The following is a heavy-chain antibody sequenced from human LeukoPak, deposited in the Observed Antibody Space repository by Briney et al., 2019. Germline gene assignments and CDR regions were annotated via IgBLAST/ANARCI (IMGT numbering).Heavy chain of an antibody. V-gene: IGHV3-23*01. Sequence: GGSLRLSCAASGFTFSSYAMSWVRQAPGKGLEWVSAISGSGGSTYYADSVKGRFTISRDNSKSTLYLQMNSLRAEDTAVYYCARALPVTTTPYYYYYYGMDVWGQGTTVTVSS. CDR3: ARALPVTTTPYYYYYYGMDV. CDR1: GFTFSSYA. J-gene: IGHJ6*02. CDR2: ISGSGGST. D-gene: IGHD4-11*01.